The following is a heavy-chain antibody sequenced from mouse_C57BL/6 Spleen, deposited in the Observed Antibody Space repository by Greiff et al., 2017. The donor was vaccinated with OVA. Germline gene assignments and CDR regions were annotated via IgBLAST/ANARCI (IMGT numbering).Heavy chain of an antibody. CDR2: INPKNGGT. J-gene: IGHJ4*01. CDR3: ARTMDD. CDR1: GYTFTDYY. Sequence: EVQLQQSGPELVKPGASVKISCKASGYTFTDYYMNWVKQSHGKSLEWIGVINPKNGGTSYNQKFKGKATLTVDKSSSTAYMELRSLTSEDSAVYYCARTMDDWGQGTSVTVSS. V-gene: IGHV1-26*01.